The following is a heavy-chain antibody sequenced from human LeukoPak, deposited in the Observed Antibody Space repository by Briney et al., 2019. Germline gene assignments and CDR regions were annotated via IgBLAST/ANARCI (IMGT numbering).Heavy chain of an antibody. CDR2: IRWKTGGS. Sequence: HPGGSLRLSCAASGFSFDDYDMHWVRQAPGKGLEWVSGIRWKTGGSDYADSVRGRFTISKDNAKNSLYLQLNSLRVEDTALYYCAKVMGGCGGGFDHWGQGTLVIVSS. J-gene: IGHJ4*02. CDR3: AKVMGGCGGGFDH. V-gene: IGHV3-9*01. D-gene: IGHD6-19*01. CDR1: GFSFDDYD.